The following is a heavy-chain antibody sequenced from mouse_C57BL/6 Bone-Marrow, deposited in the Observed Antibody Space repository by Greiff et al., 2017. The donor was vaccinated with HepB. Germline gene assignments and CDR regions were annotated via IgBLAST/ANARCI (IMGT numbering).Heavy chain of an antibody. CDR1: GYAFSSSW. V-gene: IGHV1-82*01. CDR2: IYPGDGDT. CDR3: ARSSYYYGSSPWCAY. J-gene: IGHJ3*01. D-gene: IGHD1-1*01. Sequence: QVQLQQSGPELVKPGASVKISCKASGYAFSSSWMNWVKQRPGKGLEWIGRIYPGDGDTNYNGKLKGKATLTADKSSSTAYMQLSSLTSEDSAVYFCARSSYYYGSSPWCAYWGQGTLVTVSA.